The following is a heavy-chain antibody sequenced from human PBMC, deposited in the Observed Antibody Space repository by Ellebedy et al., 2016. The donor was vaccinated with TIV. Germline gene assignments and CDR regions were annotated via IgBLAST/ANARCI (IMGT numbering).Heavy chain of an antibody. V-gene: IGHV3-7*01. CDR3: ARDRLGFDS. CDR2: IKSDGGQR. D-gene: IGHD6-25*01. CDR1: GFSFSDYW. J-gene: IGHJ4*02. Sequence: PGGSLRLSCVASGFSFSDYWMSWVRQAPGKGPQWVATIKSDGGQRHYVDSVKGRFTITRDNDNNLMFLEMNSLRAEDTAVYYCARDRLGFDSWGQGTLVSVSS.